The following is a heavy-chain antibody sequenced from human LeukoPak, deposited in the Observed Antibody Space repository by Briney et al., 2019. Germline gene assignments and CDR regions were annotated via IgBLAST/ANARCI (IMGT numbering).Heavy chain of an antibody. CDR3: ARVYLAAADP. Sequence: PSETLSLTCAVSGYSISSDYYWCWIRPPPGKGLEWIGSIYHTGTTYSNPSLKSRATISVDTSKTQFSLKLTSVTAADTAVYYCARVYLAAADPWGQGTLVTVSS. CDR2: IYHTGTT. CDR1: GYSISSDYY. D-gene: IGHD6-25*01. J-gene: IGHJ5*02. V-gene: IGHV4-38-2*01.